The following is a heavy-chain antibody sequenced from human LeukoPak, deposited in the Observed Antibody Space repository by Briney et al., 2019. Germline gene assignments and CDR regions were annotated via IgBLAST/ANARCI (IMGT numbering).Heavy chain of an antibody. CDR1: GFTFSSYA. J-gene: IGHJ4*02. V-gene: IGHV3-30*04. CDR3: ARDRSAFSGYDFFDY. D-gene: IGHD5-12*01. Sequence: GGSLRLSCAASGFTFSSYAMHWVRQAPGKGLEWVAVISYDGSNKYYADSVKGRFTISRDNAKNSLYLQMNSLRAEDTALYYCARDRSAFSGYDFFDYWGQGTLVTVSS. CDR2: ISYDGSNK.